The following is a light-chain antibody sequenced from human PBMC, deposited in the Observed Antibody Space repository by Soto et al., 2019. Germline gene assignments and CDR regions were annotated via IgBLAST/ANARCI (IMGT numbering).Light chain of an antibody. CDR3: CSYAGSYTSHYV. V-gene: IGLV2-11*01. CDR1: SSDVGGYNY. CDR2: DVN. J-gene: IGLJ1*01. Sequence: QSALTQPRSVSGSPGQSVTISCTGTSSDVGGYNYVSWYQQHPGKAPKLMIYDVNKRPSGVPDRFSGSKSGNTAYLTISGLQAEDEADYYCCSYAGSYTSHYVFETGTKLTVL.